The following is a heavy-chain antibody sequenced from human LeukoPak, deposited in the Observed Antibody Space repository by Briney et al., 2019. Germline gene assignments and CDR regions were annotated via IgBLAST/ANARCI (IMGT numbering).Heavy chain of an antibody. D-gene: IGHD3-22*01. CDR1: GYTFTTYN. V-gene: IGHV1-18*01. Sequence: ASVKVSCKASGYTFTTYNINWVRQAPGQGLEWMGWISGYNGNTNYAQKLQGRVTMTTDTSTSTAYMELRSLRSDDTAVYYCARVQPHRIHYDNSDYPTRNDYWGQGTLVTVSS. CDR2: ISGYNGNT. J-gene: IGHJ4*02. CDR3: ARVQPHRIHYDNSDYPTRNDY.